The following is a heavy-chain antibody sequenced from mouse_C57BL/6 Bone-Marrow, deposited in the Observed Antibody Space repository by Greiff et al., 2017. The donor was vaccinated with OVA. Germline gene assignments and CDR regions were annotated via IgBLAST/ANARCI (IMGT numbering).Heavy chain of an antibody. CDR3: ASAVFAY. J-gene: IGHJ3*01. CDR2: IDPSDSYT. V-gene: IGHV1-50*01. CDR1: GYTFTSYW. Sequence: QVQLQQPGAELVKPGASVKLSCKASGYTFTSYWMQWVNPRPGQGLEWIGEIDPSDSYTNYHQKFKGKATLTVDTSSSTAYMQLSSLTSEDSAVYYCASAVFAYWGQGTLVTVSA.